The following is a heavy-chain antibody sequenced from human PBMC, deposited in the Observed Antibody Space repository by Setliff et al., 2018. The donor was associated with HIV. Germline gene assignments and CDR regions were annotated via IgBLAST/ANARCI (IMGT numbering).Heavy chain of an antibody. V-gene: IGHV4-39*01. CDR2: LYASGST. CDR3: AGWWIRLWARILYCGGDCYSPCGY. Sequence: PSETLSLTCTVSGDSISSSSYYWAWLRQPPGKGLEWIGDLYASGSTSYSPSLTSRITMSVRTAKNQFSLNLTSVTAADTAVYYCAGWWIRLWARILYCGGDCYSPCGYGGQGSGVSVSS. CDR1: GDSISSSSYY. J-gene: IGHJ4*02. D-gene: IGHD2-21*01.